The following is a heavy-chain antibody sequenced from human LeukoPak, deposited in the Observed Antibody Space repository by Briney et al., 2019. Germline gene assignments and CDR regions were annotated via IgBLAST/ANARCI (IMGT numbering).Heavy chain of an antibody. D-gene: IGHD1-26*01. CDR3: ARDASGSYYGHFDY. CDR1: GGTFSSYA. CDR2: INPSGGST. V-gene: IGHV1-46*01. J-gene: IGHJ4*02. Sequence: ASVKVSCKASGGTFSSYAISWVRQAPGQGLEWMGIINPSGGSTSYAQKFQGRVAMTRDTSTSTVYMELSSLRSEDTAVYYCARDASGSYYGHFDYWGQGTLVTVSS.